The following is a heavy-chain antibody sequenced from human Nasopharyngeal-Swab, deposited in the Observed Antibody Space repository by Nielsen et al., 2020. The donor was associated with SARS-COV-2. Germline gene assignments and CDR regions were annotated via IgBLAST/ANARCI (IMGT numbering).Heavy chain of an antibody. CDR2: IYHSGST. CDR3: ARVDNYYGSGDY. D-gene: IGHD3-10*01. V-gene: IGHV4-30-2*01. Sequence: SETLSLTCAVSGGSISSGGYSWSWIRQPPGKGLEWIGYIYHSGSTYYNPSLKSRVTISVDTSKNQFSLKLSSVTAADTAVYYCARVDNYYGSGDYWGQGTLVTVSS. CDR1: GGSISSGGYS. J-gene: IGHJ4*02.